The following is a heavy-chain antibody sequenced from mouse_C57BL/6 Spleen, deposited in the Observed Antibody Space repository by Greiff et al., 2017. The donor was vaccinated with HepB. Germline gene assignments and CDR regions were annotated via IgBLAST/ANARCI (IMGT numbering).Heavy chain of an antibody. D-gene: IGHD1-2*01. V-gene: IGHV1-53*01. CDR1: GYTFTSYW. CDR3: ARGLRLRDAMDY. J-gene: IGHJ4*01. Sequence: VQLQQPGTELVNPGASVKLSCKASGYTFTSYWMHWVKQRPGQGLEWIGNINPSNGGTNYNEKFKSKATLTVDKSSSTAYMQLSSLTSEDSAVYYCARGLRLRDAMDYWGQGTSVTVSS. CDR2: INPSNGGT.